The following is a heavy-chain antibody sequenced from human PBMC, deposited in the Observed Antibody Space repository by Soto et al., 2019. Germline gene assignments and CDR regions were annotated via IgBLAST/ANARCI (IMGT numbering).Heavy chain of an antibody. CDR2: ISYDGSNK. J-gene: IGHJ4*02. CDR1: GFTFSSYA. Sequence: VGSLRLSCAASGFTFSSYAMHWVRQAPGKGLEWVAVISYDGSNKYYADSVKGRFTISRDNSKNTLYLQMNSLRAEDTAVYYCARDRPVNYFDYWGQGTLVTVSS. V-gene: IGHV3-30-3*01. CDR3: ARDRPVNYFDY.